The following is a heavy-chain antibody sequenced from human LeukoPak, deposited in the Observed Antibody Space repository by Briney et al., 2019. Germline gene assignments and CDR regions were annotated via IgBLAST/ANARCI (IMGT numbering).Heavy chain of an antibody. V-gene: IGHV1-2*02. CDR3: ARSTDYYLLTWAFDI. CDR1: GYTFTAYY. CDR2: INPNSGGT. J-gene: IGHJ3*02. Sequence: ASVKVSFKASGYTFTAYYIHWVRQAPGQGLEWMGWINPNSGGTNYAQKFQGRVTMTRDTSISTAYMELSGLRSDDTAVYYCARSTDYYLLTWAFDIWGQGTMVTVSS. D-gene: IGHD2/OR15-2a*01.